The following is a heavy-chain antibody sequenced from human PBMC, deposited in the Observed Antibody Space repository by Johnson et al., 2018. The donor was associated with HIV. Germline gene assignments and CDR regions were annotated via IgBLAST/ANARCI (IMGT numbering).Heavy chain of an antibody. CDR1: GFTFDDYA. D-gene: IGHD6-6*01. Sequence: VQLVESGGGVVRPGGSLRLSCAASGFTFDDYAMHWVRQAPGKGLEWVSGISWNSGSIGYADSVKGRFTISRDNAKNSLYLQMNSLRAEDTAVYYCAKQHEQLVEPDAFDIWGQGTMVTVSS. J-gene: IGHJ3*02. V-gene: IGHV3-9*01. CDR3: AKQHEQLVEPDAFDI. CDR2: ISWNSGSI.